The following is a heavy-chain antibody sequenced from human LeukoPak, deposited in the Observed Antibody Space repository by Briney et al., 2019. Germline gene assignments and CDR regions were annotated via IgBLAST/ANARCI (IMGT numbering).Heavy chain of an antibody. V-gene: IGHV1-46*01. CDR1: VYTFTSYY. CDR2: INPSDGRT. Sequence: GASVKVSCKASVYTFTSYYIHWVRQAPGQGLEWMGIINPSDGRTNYAQRFQGRVTVGRETSTNIVYMELYSLRSEDTDVYYCERDDRIAVAGPYFFDYWGQGTLVTVSS. CDR3: ERDDRIAVAGPYFFDY. J-gene: IGHJ4*02. D-gene: IGHD6-19*01.